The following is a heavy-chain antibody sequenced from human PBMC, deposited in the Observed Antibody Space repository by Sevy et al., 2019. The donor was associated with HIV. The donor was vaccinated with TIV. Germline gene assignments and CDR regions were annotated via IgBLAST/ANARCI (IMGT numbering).Heavy chain of an antibody. CDR1: GYTFTSYD. CDR3: ARGEYAAYRVAGLYYYGMDV. Sequence: ASVKVSCKASGYTFTSYDINWVRQATGQRLEWMGWMSPDSGNTGYAQKFQGRVTMTRNTSISTAYMELSSLRSEDTAVYYCARGEYAAYRVAGLYYYGMDVWGQGTTVTVSS. V-gene: IGHV1-8*01. J-gene: IGHJ6*02. D-gene: IGHD6-19*01. CDR2: MSPDSGNT.